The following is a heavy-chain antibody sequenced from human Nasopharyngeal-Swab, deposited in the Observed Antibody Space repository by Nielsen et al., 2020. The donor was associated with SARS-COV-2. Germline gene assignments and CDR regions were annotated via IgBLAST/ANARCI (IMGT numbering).Heavy chain of an antibody. CDR3: ARSYNPGGFGWLLSND. V-gene: IGHV3-30*04. CDR1: GFTFSSYP. J-gene: IGHJ4*02. D-gene: IGHD3-9*01. CDR2: ISYGGGDE. Sequence: LSLTCEASGFTFSSYPMQWVRRAPGKGLEWVSVISYGGGDEHYADSVKGRFTISRDNSKNTLYLQMNSLTVDDTAVYYCARSYNPGGFGWLLSNDWGQGTLVTVSS.